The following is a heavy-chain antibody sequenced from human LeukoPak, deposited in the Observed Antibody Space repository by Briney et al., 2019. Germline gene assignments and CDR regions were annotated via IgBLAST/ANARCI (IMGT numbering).Heavy chain of an antibody. V-gene: IGHV4-38-2*01. Sequence: KPSETLSLTCAVSGYSISGSYYWGWIRQPPGKGLDWIGSIFHSGSTYYNPSFKSRLTISGDTSKNQFSLKLTSVTAADTALYFCARHSPMGTFDIWGQGTMVTVSS. CDR2: IFHSGST. CDR3: ARHSPMGTFDI. D-gene: IGHD7-27*01. CDR1: GYSISGSYY. J-gene: IGHJ3*02.